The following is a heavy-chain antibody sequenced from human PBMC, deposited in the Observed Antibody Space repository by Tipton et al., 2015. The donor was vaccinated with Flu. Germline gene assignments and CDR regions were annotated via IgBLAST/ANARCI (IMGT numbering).Heavy chain of an antibody. CDR2: IHYSGNN. Sequence: TLSLTCSVSGDSIGNGYYWNWIRQAPGKGLEWIGYIHYSGNNNYNPSLRSRVTMSVDTSKNQFSLKLNSVTTTDTAVYYCARWWSEGNSFDPWGQGTLVTVSS. CDR1: GDSIGNGYY. J-gene: IGHJ5*02. D-gene: IGHD2-15*01. V-gene: IGHV4-61*01. CDR3: ARWWSEGNSFDP.